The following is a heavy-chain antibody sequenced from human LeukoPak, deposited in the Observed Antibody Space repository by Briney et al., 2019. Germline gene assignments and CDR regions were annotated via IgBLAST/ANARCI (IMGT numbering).Heavy chain of an antibody. D-gene: IGHD3-22*01. J-gene: IGHJ5*02. CDR1: GFTFSSYA. Sequence: GGSLRLSCAASGFTFSSYAMSWVRQAPGKGLEWVSAISGSGGSTYYADSVKGRFTISRDNSKNTLYLQMNSLRAEDTAVYYCTKDRLGAPYDSSGYYSPHHWFHPWRQGTLLTVSS. CDR3: TKDRLGAPYDSSGYYSPHHWFHP. CDR2: ISGSGGST. V-gene: IGHV3-23*01.